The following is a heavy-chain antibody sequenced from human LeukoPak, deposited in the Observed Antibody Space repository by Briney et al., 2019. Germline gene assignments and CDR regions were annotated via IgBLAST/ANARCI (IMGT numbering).Heavy chain of an antibody. J-gene: IGHJ4*02. Sequence: PGGSLGLSCAASGFTFSNYSINWVRQAPGKGLEWVSSISSGSSYIYYADSVEGRFTISRDNAKNSLYLQMNSLRAEDTAVYYFARDTNWFFDYWGQGTLVTVSS. CDR3: ARDTNWFFDY. CDR2: ISSGSSYI. CDR1: GFTFSNYS. D-gene: IGHD1-1*01. V-gene: IGHV3-21*01.